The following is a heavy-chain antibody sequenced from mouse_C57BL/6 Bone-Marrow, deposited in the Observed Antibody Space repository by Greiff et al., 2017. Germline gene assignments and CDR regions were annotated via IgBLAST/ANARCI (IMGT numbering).Heavy chain of an antibody. Sequence: EVMLVESGGDLVKPGGSLKLSCAASGFTFSSYGMSWVRQTPDKRLEWVATISSGGSYTYYPDSVKGRFTISRDNATNTLYPQMSSLTSEDTATYYCSRRGDGRYWYFDVWGTGTTVTVSS. CDR3: SRRGDGRYWYFDV. CDR1: GFTFSSYG. V-gene: IGHV5-6*02. CDR2: ISSGGSYT. J-gene: IGHJ1*03.